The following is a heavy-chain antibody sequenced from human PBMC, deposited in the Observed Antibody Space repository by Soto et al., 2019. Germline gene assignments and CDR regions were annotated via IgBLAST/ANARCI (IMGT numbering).Heavy chain of an antibody. D-gene: IGHD2-2*01. Sequence: ASVKVSCKASGYTFTGYYMHWVRQAPGQGLEWMGWINPNSGGTNYAQKFQGWVTMTRDTSISTAYMELSRLRSDDTAVYYCARSDIVVVPAATYYFDYWGQGTRVTVSS. CDR1: GYTFTGYY. CDR3: ARSDIVVVPAATYYFDY. J-gene: IGHJ4*02. CDR2: INPNSGGT. V-gene: IGHV1-2*04.